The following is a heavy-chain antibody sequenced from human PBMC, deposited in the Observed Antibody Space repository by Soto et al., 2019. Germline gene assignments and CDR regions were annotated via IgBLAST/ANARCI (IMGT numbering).Heavy chain of an antibody. J-gene: IGHJ6*02. Sequence: PGGSLGLACAASGFTFSNAGMNWVRQAPGKGLEWVGRIKSKTDGGTTDYAAPVKGRFTISRDDSKNTLYLQMNSLKTEDTAVYYCTTPTGYSSSWSQFYYYYYGMDIWGQGTTVTVSS. V-gene: IGHV3-15*07. CDR1: GFTFSNAG. CDR2: IKSKTDGGTT. CDR3: TTPTGYSSSWSQFYYYYYGMDI. D-gene: IGHD6-13*01.